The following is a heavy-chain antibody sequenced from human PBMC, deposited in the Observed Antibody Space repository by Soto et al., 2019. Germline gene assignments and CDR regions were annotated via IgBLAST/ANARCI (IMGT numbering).Heavy chain of an antibody. V-gene: IGHV3-30*18. CDR1: GFTFSSYA. CDR2: ISYDGSHK. CDR3: AKDGAPRYCGRSSCHPAGAY. Sequence: GGSLRLSCATSGFTFSSYAMSWVRPATGKGGGWVAVISYDGSHKYYADSVKGRFTISRDNSNNMLYLQMDSLRAEDTAVYYCAKDGAPRYCGRSSCHPAGAYWGQGTLVTVSS. D-gene: IGHD2-15*01. J-gene: IGHJ4*02.